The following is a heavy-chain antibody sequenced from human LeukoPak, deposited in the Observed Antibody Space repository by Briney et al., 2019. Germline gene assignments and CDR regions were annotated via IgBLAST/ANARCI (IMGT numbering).Heavy chain of an antibody. CDR3: ASPQLRYCSSTSCYNDAFDM. J-gene: IGHJ3*02. Sequence: GASVKVSCKASGHTFTGYYMHWVRQAPGQGLEWMGWINPNSGGTNYAQKFQGRVTMTRDTSISTAYMELSRLRSDDTAVYYCASPQLRYCSSTSCYNDAFDMWGQGTMVTVSS. D-gene: IGHD2-2*02. CDR2: INPNSGGT. V-gene: IGHV1-2*02. CDR1: GHTFTGYY.